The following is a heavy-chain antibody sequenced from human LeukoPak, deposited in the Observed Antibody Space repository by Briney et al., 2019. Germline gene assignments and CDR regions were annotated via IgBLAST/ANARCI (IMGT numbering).Heavy chain of an antibody. D-gene: IGHD3-10*01. CDR2: IYYSGST. Sequence: SETLSLTCTVSGDSIGSYYWSWIRQPPGKGLEWIGYIYYSGSTDYNPSLKSRVTISIDTSKNQFSLKLSSVTATDTAMYYCARHLDWSASGGYYSAFDSWGQGTLVTVSS. V-gene: IGHV4-59*08. J-gene: IGHJ4*02. CDR3: ARHLDWSASGGYYSAFDS. CDR1: GDSIGSYY.